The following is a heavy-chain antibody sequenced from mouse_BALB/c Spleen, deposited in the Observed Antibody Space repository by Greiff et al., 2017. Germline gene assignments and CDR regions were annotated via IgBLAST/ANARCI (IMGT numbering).Heavy chain of an antibody. V-gene: IGHV5-12-2*01. J-gene: IGHJ4*01. CDR3: ARHKDDYDGVYAMDY. CDR2: ISNGGGST. D-gene: IGHD2-4*01. Sequence: EVKVVESGGGLVQPGGSLKLSCAASGFTFSSYTMSWVRQTPEKRLEWVAYISNGGGSTYYPDTVKGRFTISRDNAKNTLYLQMSSLKSEDTAMYYCARHKDDYDGVYAMDYWGQGTSVTVSS. CDR1: GFTFSSYT.